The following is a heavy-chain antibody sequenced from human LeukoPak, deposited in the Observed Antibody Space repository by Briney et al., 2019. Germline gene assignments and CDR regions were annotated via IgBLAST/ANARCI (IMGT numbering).Heavy chain of an antibody. Sequence: GGSLRLSYAASGFTVSSNYMSWVRQAPGKGLEWVSVIYSGGSTYYADSVKGRFTISRGNAKNTLYLQMNSLRAEDTAVYYCASSTGGYVYWGQGTLVTVSS. CDR3: ASSTGGYVY. V-gene: IGHV3-53*01. CDR2: IYSGGST. D-gene: IGHD3-16*01. J-gene: IGHJ4*02. CDR1: GFTVSSNY.